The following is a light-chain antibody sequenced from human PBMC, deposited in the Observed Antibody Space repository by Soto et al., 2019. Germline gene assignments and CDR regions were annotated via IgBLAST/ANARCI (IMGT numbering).Light chain of an antibody. Sequence: EIVLTQSPGTLSLSPGERATLSCGASKSVSSTYLAWYQQKPGHAPRLLIYGASSRATGIPDRFSGSGSGTDFTLTISRLETEDFAVYYCQQYNDWHTITFGQGTRLEIK. V-gene: IGKV3-20*01. CDR3: QQYNDWHTIT. J-gene: IGKJ5*01. CDR1: KSVSSTY. CDR2: GAS.